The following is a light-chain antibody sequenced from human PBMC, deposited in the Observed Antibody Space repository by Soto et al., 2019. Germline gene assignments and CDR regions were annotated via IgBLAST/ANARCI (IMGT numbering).Light chain of an antibody. CDR1: SSNIGINA. V-gene: IGLV1-44*01. Sequence: QSVLTQPPSASGTPGQRVTISCSGSSSNIGINAVNWYQQLPGTAPKLLMYDNNQRPSGVPDRVSGFKSGTSASLAISGLQSDDEADYYCASWDDSLNGLLFVTVTKLTVL. CDR2: DNN. J-gene: IGLJ1*01. CDR3: ASWDDSLNGLL.